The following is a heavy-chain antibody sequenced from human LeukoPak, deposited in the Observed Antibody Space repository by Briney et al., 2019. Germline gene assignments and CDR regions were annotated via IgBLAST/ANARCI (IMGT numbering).Heavy chain of an antibody. J-gene: IGHJ4*02. CDR1: GYSFTSYW. CDR2: IYPGDSDT. Sequence: GESLNISSHGPGYSFTSYWIGWVRPMPGKGLEWMGIIYPGDSDTRYSPSFQRQVTMSADKSITTAYLQWSSLKASDTAMYYWASLAGRGYVGYYFDYWGQGTLVTVSS. D-gene: IGHD6-13*01. CDR3: ASLAGRGYVGYYFDY. V-gene: IGHV5-51*01.